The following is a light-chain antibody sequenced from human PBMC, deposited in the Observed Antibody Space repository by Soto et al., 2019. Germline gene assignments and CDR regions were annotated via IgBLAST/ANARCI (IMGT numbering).Light chain of an antibody. CDR2: EGS. Sequence: QSVLTQPASVSGSPGQSITISCTGTSSDVGGYNYVSWFQHHPGKAPKLIIYEGSYRPSGVSARFSGSKSGDTASLTISGLQAEDEADYYCSSFTNTITRYAFGTGTKLTVL. CDR3: SSFTNTITRYA. J-gene: IGLJ1*01. CDR1: SSDVGGYNY. V-gene: IGLV2-14*01.